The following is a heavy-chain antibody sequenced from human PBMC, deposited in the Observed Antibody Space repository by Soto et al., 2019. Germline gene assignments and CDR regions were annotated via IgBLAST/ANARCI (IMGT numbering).Heavy chain of an antibody. Sequence: PGGSLRLSCVASGFTFSRYNIHWVRQAPGKGLEWISPISGSGFKKYYADSVKGRFTISRDNSKSTVYLELNNLSAEDTAVYHCAKNQGVELVPLATVDWFDPWGQGSVVTVSS. CDR3: AKNQGVELVPLATVDWFDP. J-gene: IGHJ5*02. V-gene: IGHV3-23*01. CDR1: GFTFSRYN. CDR2: ISGSGFKK. D-gene: IGHD1-26*01.